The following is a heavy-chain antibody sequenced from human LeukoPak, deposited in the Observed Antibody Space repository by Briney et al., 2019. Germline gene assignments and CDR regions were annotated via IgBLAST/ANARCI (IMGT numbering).Heavy chain of an antibody. CDR2: IKSDGSST. Sequence: GGSLRLSCAASGFTFSTYWMHWVRQVPGKGLVWVSRIKSDGSSTSYADSVKGRFTISRDNAKNTLYLQMNSLRAEGTAVYYCARDQGTSTTAPKRKGRFDPWGQGTLVTVSS. CDR3: ARDQGTSTTAPKRKGRFDP. D-gene: IGHD1-1*01. V-gene: IGHV3-74*01. J-gene: IGHJ5*02. CDR1: GFTFSTYW.